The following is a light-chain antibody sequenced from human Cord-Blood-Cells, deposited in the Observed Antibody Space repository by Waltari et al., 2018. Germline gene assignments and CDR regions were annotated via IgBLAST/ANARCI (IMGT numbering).Light chain of an antibody. CDR3: QQYDNLPYS. J-gene: IGKJ2*03. V-gene: IGKV1-33*01. CDR2: DAS. CDR1: QDISNY. Sequence: DLQMTQSPSSLSASVGDRVTITCQASQDISNYLNWYQQKPGKAPKLLIYDASKLETGVPSRFSGSGSGTDFTFTISSLQPEDIATYYCQQYDNLPYSFGQGTKLEIK.